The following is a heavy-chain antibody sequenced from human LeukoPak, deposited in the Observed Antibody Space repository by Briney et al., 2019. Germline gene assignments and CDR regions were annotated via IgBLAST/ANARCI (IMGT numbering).Heavy chain of an antibody. CDR3: ARDNSHSSIYSTRGNAFDI. CDR2: IYYSGST. V-gene: IGHV4-30-4*02. J-gene: IGHJ3*02. CDR1: GDSITSRDYY. D-gene: IGHD6-13*01. Sequence: KPSETLSLTCSVSGDSITSRDYYWSWIRQPPGKGLEWIGYIYYSGSTSYNPSLKSRVTISVDTSKNQFSLKLSSVTAADTAVYYCARDNSHSSIYSTRGNAFDIWGQGTMVAVSS.